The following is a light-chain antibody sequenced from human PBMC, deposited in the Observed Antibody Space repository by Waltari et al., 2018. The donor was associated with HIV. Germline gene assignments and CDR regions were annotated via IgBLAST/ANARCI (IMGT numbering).Light chain of an antibody. CDR2: QDN. CDR1: SLGEKY. Sequence: SYEVTQPPSVSVSPGQTASITCSGDSLGEKYTSWYQQRPGQSPVLVIYQDNYRPSGIPDRFSGSNSGNTATLTISGTQSMDEAYYYCQAWDSGTVVFGGGTKLTVL. J-gene: IGLJ3*02. V-gene: IGLV3-1*01. CDR3: QAWDSGTVV.